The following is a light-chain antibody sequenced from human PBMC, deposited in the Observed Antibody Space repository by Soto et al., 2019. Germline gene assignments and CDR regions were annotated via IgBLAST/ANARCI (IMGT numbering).Light chain of an antibody. CDR3: AAWDDSLNGVL. V-gene: IGLV1-44*01. Sequence: QAVVTQSPSASATPGQRVTISCSGSSSNIGRNTVNWYQQLPGTAPKLVIYNNDQRPSGVPDRFSGSKSGTSASLAISGLQSEDEADYYCAAWDDSLNGVLFGGGTKLTV. J-gene: IGLJ2*01. CDR1: SSNIGRNT. CDR2: NND.